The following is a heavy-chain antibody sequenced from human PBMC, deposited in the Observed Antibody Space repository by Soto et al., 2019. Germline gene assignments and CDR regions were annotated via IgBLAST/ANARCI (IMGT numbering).Heavy chain of an antibody. J-gene: IGHJ5*02. CDR2: VSGDNGNT. V-gene: IGHV1-18*01. CDR3: ARNLGYCSSGTGQREWFDP. CDR1: GYTFSSHG. Sequence: QVQLVQSGAEVKKPGTSVKVSCTASGYTFSSHGISWVRQAPGQGLQWIGWVSGDNGNTNYAQSPQVRVTMTTDTSTNTGHMTLRSLRSDDTAVYYCARNLGYCSSGTGQREWFDPRGQGTLVIVSS. D-gene: IGHD2-2*01.